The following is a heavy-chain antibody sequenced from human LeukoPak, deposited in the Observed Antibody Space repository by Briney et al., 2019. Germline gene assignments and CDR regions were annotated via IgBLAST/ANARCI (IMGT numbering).Heavy chain of an antibody. CDR3: AKDHKQLWLLDY. CDR1: GLTFNSYA. CDR2: ISGSGDST. Sequence: GGSLRLSCAASGLTFNSYAMTWVRQAPGKGLEWVSAISGSGDSTYYADSVKGRFTISRDNSKNTLYLQMNSLRAEDTAIYYCAKDHKQLWLLDYWGQGTLVTVSS. D-gene: IGHD5-18*01. J-gene: IGHJ4*02. V-gene: IGHV3-23*01.